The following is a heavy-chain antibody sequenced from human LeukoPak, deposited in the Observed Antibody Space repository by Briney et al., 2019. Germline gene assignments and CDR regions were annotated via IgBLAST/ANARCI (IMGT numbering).Heavy chain of an antibody. Sequence: GGSLRLSCSASGFTFKSHAMHWIRQAPGKGLEWVAFISWDGNIEHYADSVKGRFTISRDNSKNTLYLQMNSLRAEDTAVYYCARGSTIADFDYWGQGTLVTVSS. J-gene: IGHJ4*02. CDR3: ARGSTIADFDY. CDR1: GFTFKSHA. CDR2: ISWDGNIE. D-gene: IGHD6-13*01. V-gene: IGHV3-30-3*01.